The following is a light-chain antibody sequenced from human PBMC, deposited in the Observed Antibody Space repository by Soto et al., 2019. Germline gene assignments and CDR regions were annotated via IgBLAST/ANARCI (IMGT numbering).Light chain of an antibody. J-gene: IGLJ3*02. Sequence: QSVLTQPASVSGSPGQSVTISCTGTTSDIGHYNYVSWYQQHPGKAPKLVIYEVSNRPLGVSSRYSGSKSGNTASLTISGLQAEDEADYYCSSYRSTITVFGGGTKLTVL. CDR3: SSYRSTITV. CDR2: EVS. V-gene: IGLV2-14*01. CDR1: TSDIGHYNY.